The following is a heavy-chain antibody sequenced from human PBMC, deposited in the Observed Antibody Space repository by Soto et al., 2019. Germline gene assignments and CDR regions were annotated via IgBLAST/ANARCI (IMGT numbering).Heavy chain of an antibody. J-gene: IGHJ5*02. CDR1: GGTFSRYA. CDR3: ARAIGGPTTTGWLDP. D-gene: IGHD1-26*01. V-gene: IGHV1-69*01. CDR2: IIPIFGTA. Sequence: QVQLVQSGAEVKKPGSSVKVSCKASGGTFSRYAISWVRQSPGQGREWMGGIIPIFGTANYAQKFQGRVTITADESTSTVYMELRSLRFEDTAVYYCARAIGGPTTTGWLDPWGQGTLVTVSS.